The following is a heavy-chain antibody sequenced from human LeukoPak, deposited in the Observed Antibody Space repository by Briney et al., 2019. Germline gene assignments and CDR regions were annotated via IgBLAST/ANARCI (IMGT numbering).Heavy chain of an antibody. CDR1: GGTFSSYA. CDR2: IIPIFGTA. Sequence: GASVKVSCKASGGTFSSYAISWVRQAPGQGLEWMGGIIPIFGTANYAQKFQGRVTITADKSTSTAYMELSSLRSEDTAVYYCATRDGYNQMDAFDVWGQGTMVTVSS. CDR3: ATRDGYNQMDAFDV. D-gene: IGHD5-24*01. J-gene: IGHJ3*01. V-gene: IGHV1-69*06.